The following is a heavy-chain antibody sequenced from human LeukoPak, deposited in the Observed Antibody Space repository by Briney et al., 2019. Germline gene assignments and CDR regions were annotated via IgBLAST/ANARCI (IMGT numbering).Heavy chain of an antibody. J-gene: IGHJ4*02. Sequence: ASVKVSCKASGYTFTSYGISWARQAPGQGLEWMGWISAYNGNTNYAQKIQGRVTMTTDTSTSTAYMELRSLRSDDTAVYYCARDSLRKGPWTKQIVNDYWGQGTLVTVSS. V-gene: IGHV1-18*01. CDR2: ISAYNGNT. CDR1: GYTFTSYG. D-gene: IGHD1/OR15-1a*01. CDR3: ARDSLRKGPWTKQIVNDY.